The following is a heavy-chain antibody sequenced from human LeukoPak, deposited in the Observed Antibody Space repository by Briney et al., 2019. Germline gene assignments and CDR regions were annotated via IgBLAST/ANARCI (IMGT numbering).Heavy chain of an antibody. CDR1: GGSISSSSYY. Sequence: PSETLSLTCTVSGGSISSSSYYWSWIRQPPGKGLEWIGYIYYSGSTNYNPSLKSRVTISVDMSKNQFSLKLSSVTAADTAVYYCARDEGYCSGGSCYHDAFDIWGQGTMVTVSS. J-gene: IGHJ3*02. CDR3: ARDEGYCSGGSCYHDAFDI. V-gene: IGHV4-61*01. CDR2: IYYSGST. D-gene: IGHD2-15*01.